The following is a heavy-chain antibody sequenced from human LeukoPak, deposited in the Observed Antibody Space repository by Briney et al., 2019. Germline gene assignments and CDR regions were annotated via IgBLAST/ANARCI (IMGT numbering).Heavy chain of an antibody. CDR2: IYYSGNT. CDR3: TRGMRGGSSGWFDF. Sequence: PSETLSLTCTVSGGSISSYYWTWIRQPPGKGLEWIGYIYYSGNTNYNPSLKSRVTISVDTSKNQFSPKLSSVTVADTAVYYCTRGMRGGSSGWFDFWGQGTLVTVSS. CDR1: GGSISSYY. J-gene: IGHJ4*02. D-gene: IGHD6-19*01. V-gene: IGHV4-59*01.